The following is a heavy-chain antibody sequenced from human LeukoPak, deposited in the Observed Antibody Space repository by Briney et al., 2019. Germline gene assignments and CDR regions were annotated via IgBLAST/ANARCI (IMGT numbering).Heavy chain of an antibody. CDR2: ISSSGSII. V-gene: IGHV3-48*03. D-gene: IGHD6-19*01. CDR1: GFTFSSYE. J-gene: IGHJ4*02. CDR3: AKDDTSGWYDY. Sequence: PGGSLRLSCAASGFTFSSYEMNWVRQAPGKGLEWVSYISSSGSIIYYADSVKGRFSISRDNSKNTLYLQMNSLRAEDTAIYYCAKDDTSGWYDYWGQGTLVTVSS.